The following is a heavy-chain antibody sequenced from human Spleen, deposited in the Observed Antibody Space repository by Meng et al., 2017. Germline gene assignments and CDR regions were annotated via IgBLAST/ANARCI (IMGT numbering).Heavy chain of an antibody. CDR3: ARDYRNYYFDY. V-gene: IGHV3-11*01. D-gene: IGHD1-7*01. CDR1: GFTFNYYY. Sequence: QVASVEAGGGLGKPVGSLSLSCAASGFTFNYYYMSWIRQAPGKGLECISSISSSGNTKYYADSVKGRFTISRDSAKNSLYLQMNSLTAEDTALYYCARDYRNYYFDYWGQGTLVTVSS. CDR2: ISSSGNTK. J-gene: IGHJ4*02.